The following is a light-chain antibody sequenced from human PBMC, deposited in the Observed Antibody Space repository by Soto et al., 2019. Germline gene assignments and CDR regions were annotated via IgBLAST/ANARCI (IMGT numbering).Light chain of an antibody. CDR2: SNN. Sequence: QSVLTQPPSASGTPGQRVTISCSGSSSNIGSNTVNWYQQLPGTAPKLLIYSNNQRPSGVPDRFSGSKSGTSASLAISGLQSEDEADYYCAAWDDSLNCVVFGGGTKLTVL. V-gene: IGLV1-44*01. CDR1: SSNIGSNT. J-gene: IGLJ2*01. CDR3: AAWDDSLNCVV.